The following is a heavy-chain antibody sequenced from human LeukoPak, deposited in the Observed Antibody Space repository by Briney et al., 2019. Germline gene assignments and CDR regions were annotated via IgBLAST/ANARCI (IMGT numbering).Heavy chain of an antibody. D-gene: IGHD2-2*01. CDR1: GYTFTGYY. CDR2: INPNSGGT. V-gene: IGHV1-2*02. CDR3: ARGSDIVVVPAADMDV. J-gene: IGHJ6*03. Sequence: ASVKVSCKASGYTFTGYYMHWVRQAPRQGPEWMGWINPNSGGTNYAQKFQGRVTMTRDTSISTAYMELSRLRSDDTAVYYCARGSDIVVVPAADMDVWGKGTTVTVSS.